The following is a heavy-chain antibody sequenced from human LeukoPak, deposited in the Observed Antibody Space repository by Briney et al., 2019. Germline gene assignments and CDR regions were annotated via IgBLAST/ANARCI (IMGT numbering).Heavy chain of an antibody. Sequence: GGSLRLSCAASGFTFSSFAMSWVRQAPGKGLEWVSIIGAGGSKTYYADSVKGRFTISRDNSKNTLYLQMNSLRAEDTAVYYCAKGIKGSYCNGDCYLTYYYYGLDVWGQGTMVTVSS. D-gene: IGHD2-21*02. CDR3: AKGIKGSYCNGDCYLTYYYYGLDV. CDR2: IGAGGSKT. CDR1: GFTFSSFA. V-gene: IGHV3-23*01. J-gene: IGHJ6*02.